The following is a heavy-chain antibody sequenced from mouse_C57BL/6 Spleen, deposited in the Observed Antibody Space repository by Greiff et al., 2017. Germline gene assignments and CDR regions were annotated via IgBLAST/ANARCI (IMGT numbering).Heavy chain of an antibody. CDR2: IWSGGST. V-gene: IGHV2-2*01. J-gene: IGHJ2*01. Sequence: QVQLQQSGPGLVQPSQSLSITCTVSGFSLTSYGVHWVRQSPGKGLEWLGVIWSGGSTAYNAAFISRLSISKNDAKSQVLVKMHSMRADDAAIYYCARDWDGPCCFDYWGQGTTLTVSS. CDR1: GFSLTSYG. CDR3: ARDWDGPCCFDY. D-gene: IGHD2-3*01.